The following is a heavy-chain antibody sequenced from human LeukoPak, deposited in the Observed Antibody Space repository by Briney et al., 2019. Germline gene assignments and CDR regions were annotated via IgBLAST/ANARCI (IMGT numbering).Heavy chain of an antibody. CDR3: ARAGYYYDSSGYFFDY. CDR1: GGSISSYY. D-gene: IGHD3-22*01. V-gene: IGHV4-4*09. J-gene: IGHJ4*02. CDR2: IYTSGST. Sequence: SETLSLTCTVSGGSISSYYWSWIRQPPGKGLEWIGYIYTSGSTNYNPSLKSRVTISVDTSKNQFSLKLSSVTAADTAVYYCARAGYYYDSSGYFFDYWGQGTLVTVSS.